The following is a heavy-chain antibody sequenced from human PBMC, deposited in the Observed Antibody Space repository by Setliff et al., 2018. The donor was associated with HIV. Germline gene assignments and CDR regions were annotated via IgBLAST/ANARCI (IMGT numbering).Heavy chain of an antibody. V-gene: IGHV4-39*07. D-gene: IGHD2-21*01. CDR2: IHYSGRT. Sequence: SETLSLTCTVYGGFIKNSNYYWGWIRQPPGKGLEWIGNIHYSGRTYYNPSLKSRVTISVDTSEIQFSLKLSSVTAADTAVYYCARYCGGDCYPSAYYMDVWGKGTTVTVSS. CDR1: GGFIKNSNYY. J-gene: IGHJ6*03. CDR3: ARYCGGDCYPSAYYMDV.